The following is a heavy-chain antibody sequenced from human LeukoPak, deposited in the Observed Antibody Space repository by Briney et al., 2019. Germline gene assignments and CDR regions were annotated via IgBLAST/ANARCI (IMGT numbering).Heavy chain of an antibody. CDR1: GDSVSSNSAA. V-gene: IGHV6-1*01. J-gene: IGHJ4*02. CDR3: ARVSSSWSPSLSVTHYFDS. CDR2: TYYRSKWYN. D-gene: IGHD6-6*01. Sequence: SQTLSLTCAISGDSVSSNSAAWNWIRQSPSRGLEWLGRTYYRSKWYNDFAVSVKSLIAINPDTSKNQFSLQLTSVTPEDMAVYYCARVSSSWSPSLSVTHYFDSWGQGALVTVSS.